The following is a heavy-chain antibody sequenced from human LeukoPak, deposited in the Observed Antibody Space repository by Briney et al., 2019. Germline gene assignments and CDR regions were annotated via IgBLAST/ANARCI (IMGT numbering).Heavy chain of an antibody. Sequence: SETLSLTCTVSGGSISSGGYYWSWIRQHPGKGLEWIGYIYYSGSTYYNPSPKSRVTISVDTSKNQFSLKLSSVTAADTAVYYCARVQDSPRPAKNPAENYWYFDLWGSGTLVTVSS. D-gene: IGHD2-15*01. J-gene: IGHJ2*01. V-gene: IGHV4-31*03. CDR1: GGSISSGGYY. CDR3: ARVQDSPRPAKNPAENYWYFDL. CDR2: IYYSGST.